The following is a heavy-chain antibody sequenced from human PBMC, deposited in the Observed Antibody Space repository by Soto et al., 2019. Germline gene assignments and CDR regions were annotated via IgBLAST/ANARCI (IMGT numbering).Heavy chain of an antibody. D-gene: IGHD3-9*01. J-gene: IGHJ3*02. Sequence: WGSLRLSCAASGFTFSSYWMIWVRQSPLKWLEWVANIKQDGSEKYYVDSVKGRFTISRDNAKNSLYLQMNSLRAEDTAVYYCASNGYDILTGYLDAFDIWGQGTMVTVSS. V-gene: IGHV3-7*03. CDR2: IKQDGSEK. CDR3: ASNGYDILTGYLDAFDI. CDR1: GFTFSSYW.